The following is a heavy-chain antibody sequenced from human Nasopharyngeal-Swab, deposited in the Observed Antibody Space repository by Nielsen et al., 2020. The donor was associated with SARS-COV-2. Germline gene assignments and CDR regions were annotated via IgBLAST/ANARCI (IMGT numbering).Heavy chain of an antibody. CDR1: GATVSSSSSA. Sequence: SETLSLTCAISGATVSSSSSAWSWIRQSPSRGLEWLGRTYYRSKWYNDYAVSVKSRITINPDTSKNQFSLHLNSVTPEDTAVYYCARARGAYGDYYYYYDTDVWGKGTTVTVSS. V-gene: IGHV6-1*01. D-gene: IGHD4-17*01. CDR3: ARARGAYGDYYYYYDTDV. J-gene: IGHJ6*03. CDR2: TYYRSKWYN.